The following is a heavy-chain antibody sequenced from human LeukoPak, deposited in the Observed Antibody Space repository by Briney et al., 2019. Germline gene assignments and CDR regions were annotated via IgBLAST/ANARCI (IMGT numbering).Heavy chain of an antibody. CDR3: ACQHGGGISPSDDAFDI. Sequence: SETLSLTCAVYGGSFSGYYWSWIRQPPGKGLEWIGEINHSGSTNYNPSLKSRVTISVDASKNQFSLKLSSVTAADTAVDYCACQHGGGISPSDDAFDIWGKGQWPPSLQ. CDR1: GGSFSGYY. J-gene: IGHJ3*02. CDR2: INHSGST. V-gene: IGHV4-34*01. D-gene: IGHD3-16*01.